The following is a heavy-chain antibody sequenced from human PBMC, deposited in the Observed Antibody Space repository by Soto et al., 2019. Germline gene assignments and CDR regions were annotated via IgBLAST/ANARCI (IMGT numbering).Heavy chain of an antibody. CDR2: ISDSGGST. CDR1: GFTFSAYA. CDR3: AKNKETGTTGGLGY. Sequence: EVQLLESGGGLVQPGGSLRLSCAASGFTFSAYAMSWVRQAPGKGLEWVSSISDSGGSTYYADSVKGRFTISRDNSKNTLYLQMNSLRAEDTAIYYCAKNKETGTTGGLGYWGQGTLVTVSS. J-gene: IGHJ4*02. V-gene: IGHV3-23*01. D-gene: IGHD1-1*01.